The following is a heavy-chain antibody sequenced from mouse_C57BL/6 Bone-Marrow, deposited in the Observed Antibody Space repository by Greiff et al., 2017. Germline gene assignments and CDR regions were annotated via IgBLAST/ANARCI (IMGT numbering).Heavy chain of an antibody. CDR1: GFSLTSYA. CDR2: LWTGGGT. J-gene: IGHJ3*01. CDR3: ARNSDYDYGGFAY. V-gene: IGHV2-9-1*01. Sequence: VQLVASGPGLVAPSQSLSITCTVSGFSLTSYALSWVRQPPGKGLEWLGVLWTGGGTNYNSALKSRLSISKDKSKSQVFLKMNSLQTDDTARYYCARNSDYDYGGFAYWGQGTLVTVSA. D-gene: IGHD2-4*01.